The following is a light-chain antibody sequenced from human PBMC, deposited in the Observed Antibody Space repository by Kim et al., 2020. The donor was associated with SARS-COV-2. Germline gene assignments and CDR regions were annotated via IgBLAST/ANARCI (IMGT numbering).Light chain of an antibody. J-gene: IGKJ3*01. V-gene: IGKV3-20*01. CDR2: GAS. CDR3: QKGFT. CDR1: QSVSSSY. Sequence: TLSLSPGERATLSCRARQSVSSSYLAWYQQKPGQAPRLLIYGASSRATGIPDRFSGSGSGTDFTLTISRLEPEDFAVYYCQKGFTFGPGTKVDIK.